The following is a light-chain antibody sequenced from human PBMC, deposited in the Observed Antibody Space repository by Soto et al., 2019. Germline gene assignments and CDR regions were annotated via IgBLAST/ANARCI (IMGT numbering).Light chain of an antibody. CDR2: GAS. CDR1: QSVSSSY. V-gene: IGKV3-20*01. J-gene: IGKJ5*01. CDR3: LQYGSSPIT. Sequence: EIVLTQSPGTLSLSPGERATLSCRASQSVSSSYLAWYQQKPGQAPRLLIYGASSRATGIPVRFSGSGSGTDFTLTISGLEPEDFAVYYCLQYGSSPITFGQGTRLEIK.